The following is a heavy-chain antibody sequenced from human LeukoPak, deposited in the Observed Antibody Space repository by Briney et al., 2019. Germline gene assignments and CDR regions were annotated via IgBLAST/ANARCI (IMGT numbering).Heavy chain of an antibody. V-gene: IGHV3-48*04. Sequence: GGSLRLSCPASGFTFTTYGMNWVRQAPGKGLEWVSYISSSGSTIYYADSVKGRFTISRDNAKNSLYLQMNSLRAEDTAVYYCAELGITMIGGVWGKGTTVTISS. CDR2: ISSSGSTI. CDR1: GFTFTTYG. J-gene: IGHJ6*04. D-gene: IGHD3-10*02. CDR3: AELGITMIGGV.